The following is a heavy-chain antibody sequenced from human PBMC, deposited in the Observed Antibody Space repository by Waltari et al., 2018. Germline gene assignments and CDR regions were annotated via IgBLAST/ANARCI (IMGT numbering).Heavy chain of an antibody. CDR1: GGSITSSSYY. V-gene: IGHV4-39*07. CDR2: IYYSGST. CDR3: ARPYSSGWPFDY. Sequence: QLQLQESGPGLVKPSEPLSLPSTVSGGSITSSSYYWGWLRKPPGKGLEWIGSIYYSGSTYYNRSLKSGVTISVDTSKNQFSLKLSSVTAADTAVYYWARPYSSGWPFDYWGQGTLVTVSS. D-gene: IGHD6-19*01. J-gene: IGHJ4*02.